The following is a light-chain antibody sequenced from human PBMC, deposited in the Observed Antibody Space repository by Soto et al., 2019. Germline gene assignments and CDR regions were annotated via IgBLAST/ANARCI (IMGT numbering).Light chain of an antibody. CDR1: SSDVGAYNY. CDR3: SSHTTSSLPGI. CDR2: EVN. Sequence: QSALTQPASVSGSPGQSITISCTGTSSDVGAYNYVSWYQQHPGKAPKLMIYEVNNRPSGVPNRFSGSKSANTASLTISGLQAEDEADYYCSSHTTSSLPGIFGGGTKLTVL. V-gene: IGLV2-14*01. J-gene: IGLJ2*01.